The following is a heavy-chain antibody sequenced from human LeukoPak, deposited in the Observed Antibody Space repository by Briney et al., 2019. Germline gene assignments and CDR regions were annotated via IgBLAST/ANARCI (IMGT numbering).Heavy chain of an antibody. D-gene: IGHD3-22*01. Sequence: GGSLRLSCAPSGFTFGSYTMNWVRQAPGKGREWLSHISHSSGTIYYADAVKGRFTVSRDNDKNSLYLRMNSLRAEDTAVYYCARDPNDNSGNFYPFDYWGQGTLVTVSS. CDR3: ARDPNDNSGNFYPFDY. CDR1: GFTFGSYT. J-gene: IGHJ4*02. V-gene: IGHV3-48*01. CDR2: ISHSSGTI.